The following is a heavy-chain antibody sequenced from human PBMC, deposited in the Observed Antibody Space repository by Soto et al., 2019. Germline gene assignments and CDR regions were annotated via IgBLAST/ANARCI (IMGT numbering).Heavy chain of an antibody. J-gene: IGHJ4*02. CDR1: RCTLSSYA. CDR3: ARGPNSYYDSSCDVEAFDD. V-gene: IGHV1-69*13. D-gene: IGHD3-22*01. CDR2: IIPIFGTA. Sequence: SVKVSCKASRCTLSSYAISWVRQAPGQGLEWMGGIIPIFGTANYAQKFQGRATITADESTSTAYMELSSPRSEDTAVYYCARGPNSYYDSSCDVEAFDDWGQGTMVTVSS.